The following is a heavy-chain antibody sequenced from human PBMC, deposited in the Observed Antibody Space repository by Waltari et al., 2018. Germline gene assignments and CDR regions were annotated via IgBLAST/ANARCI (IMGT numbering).Heavy chain of an antibody. CDR2: MSSSTTYL. V-gene: IGHV3-21*01. CDR1: GFSFSSYS. Sequence: EVQLVESGGGLVKPGGSLRLSCGASGFSFSSYSMNWVRQAPGRGLEWVSSMSSSTTYLNYADSVKGRFTISRYNAKNSLFLQMNSLRVEDTAVYYCVSGGWGFYFDYWGQGTVVTVSS. CDR3: VSGGWGFYFDY. J-gene: IGHJ4*02. D-gene: IGHD7-27*01.